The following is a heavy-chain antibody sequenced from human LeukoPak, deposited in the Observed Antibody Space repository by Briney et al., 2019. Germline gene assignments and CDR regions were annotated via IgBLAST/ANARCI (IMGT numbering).Heavy chain of an antibody. V-gene: IGHV3-7*01. CDR3: TRDPRHLDS. D-gene: IGHD6-6*01. CDR1: GLTFSIHW. J-gene: IGHJ4*02. Sequence: GGSLRLSCAASGLTFSIHWMNWVRQAPGKGLECVANINQDGSDKYYVDSVKGRFTISRDNTKNSLYLQMNSLRVEDTAVYYCTRDPRHLDSWGQGTLVTVSS. CDR2: INQDGSDK.